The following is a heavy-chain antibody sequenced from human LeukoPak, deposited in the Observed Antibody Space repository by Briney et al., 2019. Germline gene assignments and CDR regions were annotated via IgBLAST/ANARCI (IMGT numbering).Heavy chain of an antibody. Sequence: PVKLCCKPSGQTSLDYGNNGVRKAARQPPEGLGWIHADNGVKNYADKFQGRVTLTADTSTSTTYMEVRSLKSDDTAVYYCATRRGGHNYHFDLWGQGALVIVSS. J-gene: IGHJ4*02. D-gene: IGHD5-24*01. V-gene: IGHV1-18*01. CDR1: GQTSLDYG. CDR3: ATRRGGHNYHFDL. CDR2: IHADNGVK.